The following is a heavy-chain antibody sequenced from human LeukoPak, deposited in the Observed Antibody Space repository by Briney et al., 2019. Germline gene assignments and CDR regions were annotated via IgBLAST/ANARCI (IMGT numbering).Heavy chain of an antibody. D-gene: IGHD6-13*01. CDR1: GGSISSYY. CDR3: ARLGSSSWYGYFDY. J-gene: IGHJ4*02. Sequence: SETLSLTCTVSGGSISSYYWSWIRQPAGKGLEWIGRSYTSGSTNYNPSLKSRVTMSVDTSKNQFSLKLSSVTAADTAVYYCARLGSSSWYGYFDYWGQGTLVTVSS. CDR2: SYTSGST. V-gene: IGHV4-4*07.